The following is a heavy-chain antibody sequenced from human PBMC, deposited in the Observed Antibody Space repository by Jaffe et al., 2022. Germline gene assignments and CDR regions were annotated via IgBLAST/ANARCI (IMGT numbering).Heavy chain of an antibody. CDR2: INSDGSST. J-gene: IGHJ3*02. CDR3: ARDSGYLRGYSYGYDAFDI. D-gene: IGHD5-18*01. V-gene: IGHV3-74*01. Sequence: EVQLVESGGGLVQPGGSLRLSCAASGFTFSSYWMHWVRQAPGKGLVWVSRINSDGSSTSYADSVKGRFTISRDNAKNTLYLQMNSLRAEDTAVYYCARDSGYLRGYSYGYDAFDIWGQGTMVTVSS. CDR1: GFTFSSYW.